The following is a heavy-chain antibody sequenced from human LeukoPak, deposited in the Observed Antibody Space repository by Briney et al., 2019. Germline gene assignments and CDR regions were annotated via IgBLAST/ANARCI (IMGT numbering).Heavy chain of an antibody. J-gene: IGHJ4*02. CDR1: GYTFTSYY. CDR3: ARDRDSGCSLDY. Sequence: GASVKVSCKASGYTFTSYYMHWVRQAPGQGLEWMAIINPSGGSTIYAQKFQGRITMTRDTSTSTVYMELSSLRSDDTAVYYCARDRDSGCSLDYWGQGTLVTASS. D-gene: IGHD6-19*01. CDR2: INPSGGST. V-gene: IGHV1-46*01.